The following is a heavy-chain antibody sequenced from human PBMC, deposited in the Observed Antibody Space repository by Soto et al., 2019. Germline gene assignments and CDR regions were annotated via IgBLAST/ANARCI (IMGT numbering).Heavy chain of an antibody. V-gene: IGHV2-5*02. J-gene: IGHJ4*02. D-gene: IGHD6-6*01. CDR3: AHSRPPRLLDY. CDR2: IYWDDDK. CDR1: GFSLSTSGVG. Sequence: SGPTLVNPTQTLTLTCTFSGFSLSTSGVGVGWIRQPPGKVLEWLALIYWDDDKRYSSSLNSRLTITKDTSKNQVVLTMTNMEPVDTATYYCAHSRPPRLLDYWGQGTLVTVSS.